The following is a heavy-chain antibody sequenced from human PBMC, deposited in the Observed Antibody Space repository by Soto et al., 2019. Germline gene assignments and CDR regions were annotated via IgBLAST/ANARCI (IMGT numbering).Heavy chain of an antibody. CDR1: GITFRSYS. CDR3: ATTYCSGGYCFSSEY. Sequence: GGSLRLSCAASGITFRSYSMSWVRQAPGKGLEWVASITSDSSDIYYGDSVKGRSTISRDNGENSLYLQMTSLGAEDTGVYYCATTYCSGGYCFSSEYWGQGVLVTVYS. V-gene: IGHV3-21*01. J-gene: IGHJ4*02. CDR2: ITSDSSDI. D-gene: IGHD2-15*01.